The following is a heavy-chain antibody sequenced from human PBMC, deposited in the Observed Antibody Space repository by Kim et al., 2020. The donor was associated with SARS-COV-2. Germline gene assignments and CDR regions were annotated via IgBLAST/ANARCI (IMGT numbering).Heavy chain of an antibody. D-gene: IGHD5-12*01. J-gene: IGHJ6*02. CDR3: TTSPVVATTGGYYYGMDV. Sequence: KGRFTISRDDSKNTLYLQMNSLKTEDTAVYYCTTSPVVATTGGYYYGMDVWGQGTTVTVSS. V-gene: IGHV3-15*01.